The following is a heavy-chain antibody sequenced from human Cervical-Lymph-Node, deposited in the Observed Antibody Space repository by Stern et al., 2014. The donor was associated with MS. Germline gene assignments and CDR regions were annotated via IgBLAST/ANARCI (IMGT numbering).Heavy chain of an antibody. J-gene: IGHJ4*02. V-gene: IGHV3-33*01. CDR2: IWYDGSNP. CDR3: ASAYSSSHYYFDY. Sequence: VHLVESVGGVVQPGRSLRLSCAASGFSFSRYAMHWVRQAPGKGLEWVALIWYDGSNPYYADSETGRFPISRDNFKNALYLQMNSLRAEDTAVYYCASAYSSSHYYFDYWGQGTLVTVSS. D-gene: IGHD6-13*01. CDR1: GFSFSRYA.